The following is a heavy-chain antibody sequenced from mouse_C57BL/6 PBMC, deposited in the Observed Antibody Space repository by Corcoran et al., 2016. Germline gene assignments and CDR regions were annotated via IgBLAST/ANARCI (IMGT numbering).Heavy chain of an antibody. D-gene: IGHD1-1*01. Sequence: QVQLQQSGPELVKPGASVKISCKASGYTFTDYYINWVKQRPGQGLEWIGWIFPGSGSTYYNEKFKGKATLTVDKSSSTAYMLLSSLTSEDSAVYFCARVYYGSSPAWFAYWGQGTLVTVSA. V-gene: IGHV1-75*01. J-gene: IGHJ3*01. CDR1: GYTFTDYY. CDR2: IFPGSGST. CDR3: ARVYYGSSPAWFAY.